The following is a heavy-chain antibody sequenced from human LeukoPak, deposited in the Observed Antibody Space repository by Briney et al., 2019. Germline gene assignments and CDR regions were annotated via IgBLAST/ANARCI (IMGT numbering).Heavy chain of an antibody. CDR2: IYYSGST. CDR1: GGSIGSSTYY. Sequence: PSETLSLTCTVSGGSIGSSTYYWGWIRQPPGKGLEWIGSIYYSGSTYYNPSLKGRVTISVDTSKNQFSLKLSSVTAADTAVYYCARHFGSSNWSYYYYYMDVWGKGATVTVSS. J-gene: IGHJ6*03. D-gene: IGHD6-13*01. CDR3: ARHFGSSNWSYYYYYMDV. V-gene: IGHV4-39*01.